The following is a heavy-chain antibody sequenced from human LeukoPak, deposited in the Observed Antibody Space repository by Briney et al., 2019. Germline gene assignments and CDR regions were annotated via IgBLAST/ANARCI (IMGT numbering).Heavy chain of an antibody. D-gene: IGHD2-15*01. CDR2: IYQSGST. V-gene: IGHV4-38-2*01. J-gene: IGHJ5*02. CDR1: GYSISSGYY. CDR3: ARVIYCSGGSCYDGAWFDP. Sequence: PSETLSLTCAVSGYSISSGYYWGWIRPPPGKGLEWIGSIYQSGSTYYNPSLKSRVTISVDTSKNQFSLKLISVTAADTAVYYCARVIYCSGGSCYDGAWFDPWGQGTLVTVSS.